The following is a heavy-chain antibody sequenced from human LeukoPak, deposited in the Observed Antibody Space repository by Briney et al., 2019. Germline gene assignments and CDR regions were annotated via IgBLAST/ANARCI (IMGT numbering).Heavy chain of an antibody. V-gene: IGHV1-3*01. Sequence: ASVKVSCKASGYTFTSYAMHWVRQAPGQRLEWMGWINAGNDYTKYSQNLQGRVTITRDTSASTAYMELSSLRSEDTAVYYCARGNYDSSGLSSSAFDLWGQGTMVTVSS. CDR3: ARGNYDSSGLSSSAFDL. CDR1: GYTFTSYA. D-gene: IGHD3-22*01. J-gene: IGHJ3*01. CDR2: INAGNDYT.